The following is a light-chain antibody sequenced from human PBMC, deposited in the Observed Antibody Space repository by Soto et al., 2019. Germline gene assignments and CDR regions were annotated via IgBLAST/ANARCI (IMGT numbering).Light chain of an antibody. Sequence: EVVMTQSPVTLSVSPGEGATLSCRASQSVISYLAWYQQKPGQAPRLLIYGASTRATDVPARFSGSGSGTEFTLTISSRQPEDVGVYYCQQYNNWPWLTFGGGTKVEI. CDR2: GAS. V-gene: IGKV3-15*01. CDR1: QSVISY. CDR3: QQYNNWPWLT. J-gene: IGKJ4*01.